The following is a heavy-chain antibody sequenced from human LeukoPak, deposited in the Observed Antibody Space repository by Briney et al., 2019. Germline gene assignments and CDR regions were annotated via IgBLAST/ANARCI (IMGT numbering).Heavy chain of an antibody. CDR3: AKDASSYYMDV. Sequence: GGSLRLSCAASGFTFSTYGMHWVRQAPGKGLEWVAVISYDGSNKYYADSVKGRFTISRDNSKNTLYLQMNSLRAEDTGVYYCAKDASSYYMDVWGKGTTVTVSS. J-gene: IGHJ6*03. CDR1: GFTFSTYG. V-gene: IGHV3-30*18. CDR2: ISYDGSNK.